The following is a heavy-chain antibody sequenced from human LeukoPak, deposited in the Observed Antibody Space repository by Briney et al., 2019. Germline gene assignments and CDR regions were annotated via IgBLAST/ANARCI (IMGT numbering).Heavy chain of an antibody. CDR3: AKDTVGATFAGAFDI. J-gene: IGHJ3*02. V-gene: IGHV3-9*03. D-gene: IGHD1-26*01. CDR2: ISWSSGSI. CDR1: GFTFNDYA. Sequence: GRSLRLSCAASGFTFNDYAMHWVRQAPGKGLEWVSGISWSSGSIGYADSVKGRFTISRDNAKSSLYLQMNSLRAEDVALYYCAKDTVGATFAGAFDIWGRGTMVTVSS.